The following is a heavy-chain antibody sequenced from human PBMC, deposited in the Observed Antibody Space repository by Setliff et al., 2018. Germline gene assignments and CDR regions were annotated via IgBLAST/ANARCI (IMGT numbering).Heavy chain of an antibody. D-gene: IGHD6-19*01. CDR2: INSDGSST. J-gene: IGHJ6*03. V-gene: IGHV3-74*01. CDR1: GFTFSSYW. Sequence: GGSLRLSCAASGFTFSSYWMHWVRQAPGKGLVWVSRINSDGSSTSYADSVKGRFTISRDNAKNTLYLQMNSLRAENKAVYYCARVAPGSSGLYRLDYYYYYYMDVWGKGTTVTVSS. CDR3: ARVAPGSSGLYRLDYYYYYYMDV.